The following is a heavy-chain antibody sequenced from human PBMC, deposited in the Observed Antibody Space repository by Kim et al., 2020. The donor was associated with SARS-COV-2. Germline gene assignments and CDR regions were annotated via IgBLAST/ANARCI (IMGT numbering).Heavy chain of an antibody. V-gene: IGHV3-15*01. CDR3: TTVSMH. D-gene: IGHD2-2*01. Sequence: GGSLRLSCAVSGIPFSNAWFNWVRQAPGKGLEWVGRIKSKSDGGTEDLAAPVKGRFAISRDDSKNTLYLMMNSLRTDDQAVYYCTTVSMHWGQGTLVTVS. CDR1: GIPFSNAW. CDR2: IKSKSDGGTE. J-gene: IGHJ4*02.